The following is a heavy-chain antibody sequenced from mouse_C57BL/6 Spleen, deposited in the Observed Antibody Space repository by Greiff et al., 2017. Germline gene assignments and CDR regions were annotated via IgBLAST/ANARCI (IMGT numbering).Heavy chain of an antibody. V-gene: IGHV1-15*01. CDR3: TAYSNYFYYLDY. CDR1: GYTFTDYE. J-gene: IGHJ2*01. D-gene: IGHD2-5*01. CDR2: IDPETGGT. Sequence: VQLQQSGAELVRPGASVTLSCKASGYTFTDYEMHWVKQTPVHGLEWIGAIDPETGGTAYNQKFKGKAILTADKSSSTAYMELRSLTSEDSAVYYCTAYSNYFYYLDYWGQGTTLTVSS.